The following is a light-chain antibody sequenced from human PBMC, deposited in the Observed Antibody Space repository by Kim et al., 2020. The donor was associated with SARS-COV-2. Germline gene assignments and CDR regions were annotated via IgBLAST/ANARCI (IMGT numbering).Light chain of an antibody. Sequence: EIVLTQSPGTLSLSPGERATLSCRASQSVSSNYLAWYQQRPGQAPRLLIYSASSRATDIPDRFSGSGSGTDFTLTISRLEPEDFAVYYCQQYSSSPRTFGQGTRLEIK. J-gene: IGKJ5*01. CDR1: QSVSSNY. CDR3: QQYSSSPRT. V-gene: IGKV3-20*01. CDR2: SAS.